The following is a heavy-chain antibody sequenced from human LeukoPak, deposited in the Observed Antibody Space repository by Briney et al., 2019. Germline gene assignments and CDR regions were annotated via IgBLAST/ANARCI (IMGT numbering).Heavy chain of an antibody. J-gene: IGHJ4*02. CDR1: GGSIGSYY. V-gene: IGHV4-59*01. Sequence: SETLSLTCTVSGGSIGSYYWSWIRQPPGKGLEWIGYIYSSGSTNYNPSLKSRVTISLDTSKNQFSLKLSFVTAADTAVYYCARDLRGYSGYADYYFDYWGQGTLVTVSS. CDR2: IYSSGST. D-gene: IGHD5-12*01. CDR3: ARDLRGYSGYADYYFDY.